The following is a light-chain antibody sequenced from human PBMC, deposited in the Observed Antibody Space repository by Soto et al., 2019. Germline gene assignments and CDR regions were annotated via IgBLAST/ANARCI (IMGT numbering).Light chain of an antibody. CDR3: HQYYDIPRT. J-gene: IGKJ1*01. V-gene: IGKV4-1*01. CDR1: QSLFYPSNKKNY. Sequence: DIVMTQSPDSLTVSLGERATINCKSSQSLFYPSNKKNYLAWYQQKPGQPPKXXSYWASIREFGVPDRFSGSGSGTDFTLTISSLKAEDVEVYYCHQYYDIPRTFGQGTKVDI. CDR2: WAS.